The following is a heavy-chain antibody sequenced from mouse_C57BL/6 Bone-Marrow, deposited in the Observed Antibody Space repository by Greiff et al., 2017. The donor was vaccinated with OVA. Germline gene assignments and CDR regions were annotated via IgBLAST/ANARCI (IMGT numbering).Heavy chain of an antibody. CDR3: AREVIYYGYDYAMDY. J-gene: IGHJ4*01. CDR2: IDPSDSYT. CDR1: GYTFTSYW. D-gene: IGHD2-2*01. Sequence: QVQLQQPGAELVMPGASVKLSCKASGYTFTSYWMHWVKQRPGQGLEWIGEIDPSDSYTNYNQKFKGKSTLTVDKSSSTAYMQLSSLTSEDSAVYYCAREVIYYGYDYAMDYWGQGTSVTVSS. V-gene: IGHV1-69*01.